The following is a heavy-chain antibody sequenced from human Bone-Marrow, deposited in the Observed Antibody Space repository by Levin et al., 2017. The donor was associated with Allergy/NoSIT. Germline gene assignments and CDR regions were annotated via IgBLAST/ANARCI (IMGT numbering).Heavy chain of an antibody. CDR1: GFTFSTYG. V-gene: IGHV3-33*01. CDR3: AREDGTNSPYYYYYGLDV. D-gene: IGHD4-23*01. J-gene: IGHJ6*02. CDR2: IWFDGSNK. Sequence: GESLKISCAASGFTFSTYGMHWVRQAPGKGLEWVAVIWFDGSNKYFADSVKGRFTISRDNSKNTLYLQMNSLRVDDTAVYFCAREDGTNSPYYYYYGLDVCGRGTAVTVSS.